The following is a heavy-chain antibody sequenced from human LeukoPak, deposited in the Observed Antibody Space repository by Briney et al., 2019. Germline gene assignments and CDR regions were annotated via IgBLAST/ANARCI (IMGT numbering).Heavy chain of an antibody. J-gene: IGHJ4*02. CDR2: IYTSGST. CDR3: ARGLGYTEPFFEY. Sequence: SETLSLTCTVSGGSINSYYWSWIRQPAGKGLEWIGRIYTSGSTDYNPSLKSRVTMSIYTSRNQFSLKLNSVTAADTAVYYCARGLGYTEPFFEYWGQGTLVTVSS. D-gene: IGHD3-16*02. CDR1: GGSINSYY. V-gene: IGHV4-4*07.